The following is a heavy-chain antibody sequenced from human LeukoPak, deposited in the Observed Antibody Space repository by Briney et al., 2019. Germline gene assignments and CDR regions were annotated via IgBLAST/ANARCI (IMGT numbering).Heavy chain of an antibody. V-gene: IGHV5-51*01. CDR1: GYSFTSYW. CDR3: ARAAARDTGRFDY. D-gene: IGHD1-26*01. CDR2: ISPGDSEV. J-gene: IGHJ4*02. Sequence: GASLKISCKGSGYSFTSYWISWVRQLPGKGLGWMGIISPGDSEVRYSPSFEGQVTISADRSVTAAFLQWSSLKASDTAMYYCARAAARDTGRFDYWGQGNPVTVSS.